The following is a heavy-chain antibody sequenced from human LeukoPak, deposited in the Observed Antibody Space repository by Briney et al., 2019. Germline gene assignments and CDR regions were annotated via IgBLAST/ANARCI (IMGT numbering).Heavy chain of an antibody. V-gene: IGHV5-51*01. J-gene: IGHJ4*02. CDR3: ARHISSGWYYVDY. CDR2: IYPGDSDT. D-gene: IGHD6-19*01. Sequence: GESLKISCKGSGYSFTSFSIGWVRQMPGKGLEWMGIIYPGDSDTRYSPSFQGLVTISADRSVSTVYLQWSSLRASDTAIYYCARHISSGWYYVDYWGQGTLVTVSS. CDR1: GYSFTSFS.